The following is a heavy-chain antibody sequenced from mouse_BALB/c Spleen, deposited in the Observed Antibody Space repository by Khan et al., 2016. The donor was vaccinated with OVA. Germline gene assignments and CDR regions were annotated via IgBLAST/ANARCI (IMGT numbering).Heavy chain of an antibody. CDR3: SRYCTRYNYAMDY. CDR1: GYSITSDYA. V-gene: IGHV3-2*02. J-gene: IGHJ4*01. CDR2: ISSSGST. Sequence: EVKLLESGPGLVKPSQSLSLTCTVTGYSITSDYAWNWIRQFPGNKLEWMGYISSSGSTNYNPALKSRISFTRDTSKNQFFLQLNSVTTEDTATYYCSRYCTRYNYAMDYWGQGTSVTVSS. D-gene: IGHD1-3*01.